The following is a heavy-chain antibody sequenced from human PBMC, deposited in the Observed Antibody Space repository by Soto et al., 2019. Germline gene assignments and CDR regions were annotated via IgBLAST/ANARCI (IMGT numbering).Heavy chain of an antibody. CDR3: EKHMAKITGAFDI. V-gene: IGHV4-31*03. D-gene: IGHD5-12*01. CDR1: GCSISSGDYY. J-gene: IGHJ3*02. Sequence: SETLSLTCTVSGCSISSGDYYWSWIRQHPGKGLEWIGYIYYSGSAYYNPSLKSRVTISVDTSKNQYFLKLSSVTAADTAVYYCEKHMAKITGAFDIWGQGTMVTVSS. CDR2: IYYSGSA.